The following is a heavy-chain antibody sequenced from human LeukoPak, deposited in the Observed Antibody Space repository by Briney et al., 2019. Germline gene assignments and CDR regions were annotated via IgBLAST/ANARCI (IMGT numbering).Heavy chain of an antibody. CDR2: INGDGRNI. D-gene: IGHD5-18*01. V-gene: IGHV3-74*01. J-gene: IGHJ4*02. Sequence: GGSLRLSCVASGFTFSSYWMQWVRQDPRKGLVWVSRINGDGRNINYADSVRGRFTISRDNSKNTLYLQMNSLKTEDTAVYYCTTDIEIQLWLSVGYWGQGTLVTVSS. CDR3: TTDIEIQLWLSVGY. CDR1: GFTFSSYW.